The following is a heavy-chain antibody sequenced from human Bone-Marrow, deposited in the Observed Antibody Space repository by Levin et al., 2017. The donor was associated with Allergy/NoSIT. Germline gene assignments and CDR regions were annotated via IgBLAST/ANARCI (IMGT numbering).Heavy chain of an antibody. CDR2: IDWDDDK. CDR3: AHIRFDYSGSGSYYNPYYFDS. CDR1: GFSLNTGGVC. V-gene: IGHV2-70*11. D-gene: IGHD3-10*01. J-gene: IGHJ4*02. Sequence: SGSGPTLVKPTQTLTLTCSFSGFSLNTGGVCVSWIRQPPGKALEWLARIDWDDDKYYSTSLKTRLTISKDTSKNQVVLTLTNVGPVDTATYFCAHIRFDYSGSGSYYNPYYFDSWGQGTLVTVSS.